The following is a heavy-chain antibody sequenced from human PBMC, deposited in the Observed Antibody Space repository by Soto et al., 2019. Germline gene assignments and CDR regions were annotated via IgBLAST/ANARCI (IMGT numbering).Heavy chain of an antibody. Sequence: QVQLVQSGAEVKKPGASVKVSCKASGYTFTNYDIHWVRQATGQGLEWMGWMNPDSGNTGQSKQFQGRVTMTRDTSINTAYMEMSSLRLEDTAMYYCARGRFRRTWFDPWGQGTLVTVSS. D-gene: IGHD3-16*01. J-gene: IGHJ5*02. CDR1: GYTFTNYD. CDR3: ARGRFRRTWFDP. CDR2: MNPDSGNT. V-gene: IGHV1-8*01.